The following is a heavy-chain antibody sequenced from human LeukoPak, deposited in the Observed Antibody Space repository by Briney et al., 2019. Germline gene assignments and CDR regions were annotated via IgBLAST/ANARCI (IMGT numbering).Heavy chain of an antibody. CDR2: ISSSGSTI. Sequence: LSLTCTVSGYSISSGYYMSWIRQAPGKGLEWVSYISSSGSTIYYADSVKGRFTISRDNAKNSLYLQMNSLRAEDTAVYYCASRGSSGYYYYFDYWGQGTLVTVSS. V-gene: IGHV3-11*01. CDR1: GYSISSGYY. J-gene: IGHJ4*02. D-gene: IGHD3-22*01. CDR3: ASRGSSGYYYYFDY.